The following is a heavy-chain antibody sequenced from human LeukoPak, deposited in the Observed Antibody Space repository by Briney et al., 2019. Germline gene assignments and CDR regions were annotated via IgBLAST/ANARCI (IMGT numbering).Heavy chain of an antibody. J-gene: IGHJ6*02. CDR3: ARDRGEVGWYTSFIHYYYYYGMGV. Sequence: GGSLRLSCAASGFTFSSYAMHWVRQAPGKGLEWVAVISYDGSNKYYADSVKGRFTISRDKSKNTLYLQMNSLRAEDTAVYYCARDRGEVGWYTSFIHYYYYYGMGVWGQGTTVTVSS. V-gene: IGHV3-30-3*01. CDR1: GFTFSSYA. D-gene: IGHD6-19*01. CDR2: ISYDGSNK.